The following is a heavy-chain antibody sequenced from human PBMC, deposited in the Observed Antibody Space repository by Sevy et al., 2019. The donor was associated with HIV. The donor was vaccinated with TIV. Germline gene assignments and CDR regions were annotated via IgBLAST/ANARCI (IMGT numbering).Heavy chain of an antibody. CDR1: GFTFRKYW. D-gene: IGHD3-3*01. CDR3: ARAGIGDFWSGYYGIDH. Sequence: GGSLRLSCAASGFTFRKYWMHWVRQAPGKGLVSVSYIHTDGSSRYYADYVKGRFTISRDNAQNTLYLQMNSLRAEDTAVYYCARAGIGDFWSGYYGIDHWGQGTLVTVSS. V-gene: IGHV3-74*01. CDR2: IHTDGSSR. J-gene: IGHJ4*02.